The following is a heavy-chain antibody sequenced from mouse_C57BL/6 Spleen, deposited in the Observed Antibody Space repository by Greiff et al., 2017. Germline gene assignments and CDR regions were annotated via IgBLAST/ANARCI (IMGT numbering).Heavy chain of an antibody. D-gene: IGHD2-3*01. CDR3: ARDGYYEDYAMDY. J-gene: IGHJ4*01. CDR1: GYTFTDYY. Sequence: LVESGAELVRPGASVKLSCKASGYTFTDYYINWVKQRPGQGLEWIARIYPGSGNTYYNEKFKGKATLTAEKSSSTAYMQLSSLTSEDSAVYFCARDGYYEDYAMDYWGQGTSVTVSS. CDR2: IYPGSGNT. V-gene: IGHV1-76*01.